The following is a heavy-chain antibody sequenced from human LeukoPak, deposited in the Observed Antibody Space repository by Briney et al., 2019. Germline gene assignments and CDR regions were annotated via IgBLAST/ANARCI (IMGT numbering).Heavy chain of an antibody. CDR1: GFTFRSYW. CDR3: AREWRDYYERKAYGMDV. CDR2: ISAAGDT. D-gene: IGHD3-22*01. J-gene: IGHJ6*02. Sequence: GGSLRLSCAASGFTFRSYWMHWVRQAPGKGLEWVSVISAAGDTYYSGSVKGRFTISRENAKNSLYLQMNSLRAGDTAVYYCAREWRDYYERKAYGMDVWGQGTTVTVSS. V-gene: IGHV3-13*01.